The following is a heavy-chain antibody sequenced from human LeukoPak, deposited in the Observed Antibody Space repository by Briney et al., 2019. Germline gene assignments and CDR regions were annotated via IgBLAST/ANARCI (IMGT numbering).Heavy chain of an antibody. Sequence: PSETLSLTCTVSGGSISSSSYYWGWIRQPPGKGLEWIGSIYYSGSTYYNPSLKSRVTISVDTSKNQFSLKLSSVTAADTAVYYCARDPGILSYGMDVWGQGTTVTVSS. J-gene: IGHJ6*02. V-gene: IGHV4-39*07. CDR2: IYYSGST. CDR3: ARDPGILSYGMDV. D-gene: IGHD2-15*01. CDR1: GGSISSSSYY.